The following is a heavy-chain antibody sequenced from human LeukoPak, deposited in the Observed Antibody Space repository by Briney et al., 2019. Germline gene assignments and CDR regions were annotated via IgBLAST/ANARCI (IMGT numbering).Heavy chain of an antibody. D-gene: IGHD2-2*01. CDR2: ISTHTGNT. CDR1: GYPFLDYG. Sequence: GASVTVSCKASGYPFLDYGINWVRQAPGQGLEWLGWISTHTGNTRYTERFQGRVILTTDTFTNTAYMELRSLRSDDTAVFYCARDFWVRHSAPAPKEFWGRGTLVTVSS. V-gene: IGHV1-18*01. CDR3: ARDFWVRHSAPAPKEF. J-gene: IGHJ4*02.